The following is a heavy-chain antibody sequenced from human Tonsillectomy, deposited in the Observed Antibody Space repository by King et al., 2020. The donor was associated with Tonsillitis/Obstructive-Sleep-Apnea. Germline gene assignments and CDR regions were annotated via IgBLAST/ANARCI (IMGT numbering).Heavy chain of an antibody. V-gene: IGHV1-3*01. Sequence: VQLVQSGAEVKKPGASVKVSCKASGYTFTSYAMHWVRQAPGQRLEWMGWINAGNGNTKYSQKFQGRVTITRDTSASTAYMELSSLRSEDTAVYYCARDPSGWNFFDYWGQGTLGTVSS. CDR2: INAGNGNT. CDR3: ARDPSGWNFFDY. CDR1: GYTFTSYA. D-gene: IGHD1-7*01. J-gene: IGHJ4*02.